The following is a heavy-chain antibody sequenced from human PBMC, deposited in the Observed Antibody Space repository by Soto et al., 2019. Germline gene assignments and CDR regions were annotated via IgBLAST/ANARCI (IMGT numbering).Heavy chain of an antibody. J-gene: IGHJ1*01. D-gene: IGHD2-21*01. V-gene: IGHV3-23*01. CDR3: AKDLEGIVVGLFQH. CDR2: ISGSGGST. Sequence: EVRLLESGGGLVQPGGSLRLSCAASGFTFSSYAMSWVRQAPGKGLEWVSAISGSGGSTYYADSVKGRFTISRDNPKNTMYLQMNSLRAEDTAVYYCAKDLEGIVVGLFQHWGQGTLVTVSS. CDR1: GFTFSSYA.